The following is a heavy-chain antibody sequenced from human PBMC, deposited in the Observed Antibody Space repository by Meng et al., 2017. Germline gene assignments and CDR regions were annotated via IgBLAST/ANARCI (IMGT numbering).Heavy chain of an antibody. CDR3: ARRGIAARPFYY. V-gene: IGHV4-34*01. J-gene: IGHJ4*02. CDR2: INHSGRT. Sequence: QARLWLCGSVMLKPADTQSPPCAVLGGSLRDYYWCWLRQPPAKGLEWIGEINHSGRTNYNPSLKSRVTISVDTSQNQFSLKLRSVTAADTAVYSCARRGIAARPFYYWGQGTLVTVSS. CDR1: GGSLRDYY. D-gene: IGHD6-6*01.